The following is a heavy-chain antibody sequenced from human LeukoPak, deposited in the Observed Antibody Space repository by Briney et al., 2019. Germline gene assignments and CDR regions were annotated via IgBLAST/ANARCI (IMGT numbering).Heavy chain of an antibody. CDR2: ISSSSSI. CDR1: GFTFSSYE. V-gene: IGHV3-48*03. D-gene: IGHD2-2*01. CDR3: ARRYCSTTSCLFDC. Sequence: GGSLRLSCAASGFTFSSYEMNWVRQAPGKGLEWVSYISSSSSISYADSVKGRFTISRDIAENSLFLQMNSLRAEDTAVYYCARRYCSTTSCLFDCWGQGTLVTVYS. J-gene: IGHJ4*02.